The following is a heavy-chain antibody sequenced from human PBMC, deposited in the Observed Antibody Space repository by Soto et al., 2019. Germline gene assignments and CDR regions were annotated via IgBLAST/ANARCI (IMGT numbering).Heavy chain of an antibody. CDR1: GYTLTELS. J-gene: IGHJ4*02. D-gene: IGHD2-15*01. CDR2: FDPEDGET. Sequence: ASVKVSCKXSGYTLTELSMHWVRQAPGKGLEWMGGFDPEDGETIYAQKFQGRVTMTEDTSTDTAYMELSSLRSEDTAVYYCARAWDVVVVAARSYYFDYWGQGTLVTVSS. CDR3: ARAWDVVVVAARSYYFDY. V-gene: IGHV1-24*01.